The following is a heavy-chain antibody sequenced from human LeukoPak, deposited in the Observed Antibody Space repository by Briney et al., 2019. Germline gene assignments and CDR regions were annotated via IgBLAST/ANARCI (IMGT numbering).Heavy chain of an antibody. CDR2: IDGISGGT. J-gene: IGHJ6*03. D-gene: IGHD6-19*01. CDR3: ATGSLAVAGIYYYYYYMDV. Sequence: GASVKVSCKASGYTFTDYHMHWVRQAPGQGLEWMGWIDGISGGTNYAQKFQGRVTMTRDTSISTAYMELSSLRSEDTAVYYCATGSLAVAGIYYYYYYMDVWGKGTTVTVSS. CDR1: GYTFTDYH. V-gene: IGHV1-2*02.